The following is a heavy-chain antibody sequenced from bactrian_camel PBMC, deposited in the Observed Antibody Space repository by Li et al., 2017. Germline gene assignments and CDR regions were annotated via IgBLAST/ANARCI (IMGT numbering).Heavy chain of an antibody. Sequence: VQLVESGGGSVQAGGSLRLSCAASGFTFSGYDQSWVRQAPGKGLEWVSMISSAGTPYYADSVKGRFTISRDNAKNTLYLELNSLSTEDTAVYYCAGRGSYNTYNYWGHGTQVTVS. V-gene: IGHV3S40*01. D-gene: IGHD2*01. CDR1: GFTFSGYD. CDR3: AGRGSYNTYNY. CDR2: MISSAGTP. J-gene: IGHJ4*01.